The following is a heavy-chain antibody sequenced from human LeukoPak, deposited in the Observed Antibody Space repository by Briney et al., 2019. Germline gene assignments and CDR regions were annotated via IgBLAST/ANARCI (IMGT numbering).Heavy chain of an antibody. Sequence: GGSLRLSCAASGFTFDDYAMHWVRQAPGKGLEWVSGISWNSGSIDYADSVKGRFTISRDNAKNSLYLQMNSLRVEDTAVYYCARDPYNGAYSEGYYYYFMDVWGKGTTVTVSS. D-gene: IGHD1-1*01. J-gene: IGHJ6*03. CDR1: GFTFDDYA. CDR2: ISWNSGSI. V-gene: IGHV3-9*01. CDR3: ARDPYNGAYSEGYYYYFMDV.